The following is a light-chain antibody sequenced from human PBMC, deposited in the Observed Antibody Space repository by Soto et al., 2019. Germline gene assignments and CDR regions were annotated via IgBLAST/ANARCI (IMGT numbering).Light chain of an antibody. CDR3: QQYINWPPIT. Sequence: EIVLTQSPATLSLSPGERATLSGRASQSVSSKLAWYQQRPGQAPRLLIYSASTRATGIPARFSGSGSGTEFTLTISSLQSEDFAVYYCQQYINWPPITFGQGTRLEIK. V-gene: IGKV3-15*01. CDR2: SAS. J-gene: IGKJ5*01. CDR1: QSVSSK.